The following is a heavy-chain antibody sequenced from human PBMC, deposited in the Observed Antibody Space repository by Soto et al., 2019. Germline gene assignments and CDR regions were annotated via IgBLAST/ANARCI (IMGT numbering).Heavy chain of an antibody. CDR1: GFTFRIYA. V-gene: IGHV3-23*01. CDR2: ISGNGGT. CDR3: AKDAPGSGWLSDY. J-gene: IGHJ4*02. Sequence: ALRLSCAASGFTFRIYAMSWVRQAPGKGLEWVSTISGNGGTSYADFVRGRFIISRDNSKNTLYLQMNSLRAEDTAIYYCAKDAPGSGWLSDYWGQGTRVTVSS. D-gene: IGHD3-22*01.